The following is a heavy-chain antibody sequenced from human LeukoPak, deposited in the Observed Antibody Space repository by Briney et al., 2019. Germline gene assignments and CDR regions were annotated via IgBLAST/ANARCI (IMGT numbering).Heavy chain of an antibody. D-gene: IGHD3-3*01. CDR2: TNPDGSIK. J-gene: IGHJ4*02. Sequence: GGSLRLSCAAPGFIFGGYWMSWVRQAPGRGLEGVANTNPDGSIKYYVDSVNGRFTISRDNAKNALYLQMNSLRGEDRAVYYCVSGFLQWLYWGQGTLVTVSS. CDR1: GFIFGGYW. CDR3: VSGFLQWLY. V-gene: IGHV3-7*01.